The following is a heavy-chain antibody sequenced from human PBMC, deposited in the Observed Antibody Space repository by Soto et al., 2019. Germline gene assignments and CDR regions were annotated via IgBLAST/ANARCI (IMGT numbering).Heavy chain of an antibody. CDR3: AKDQARAASHGID. D-gene: IGHD6-13*01. CDR2: ISNDGSDK. Sequence: QVQLVESGGGVVQPGRSLRLACAASGFTFNNYGMHWARQAPGKGLEWVAAISNDGSDKYYADSVKGRLPISRDNSKKTVFLQMSSLRAEDTAVYYCAKDQARAASHGIDWGQGTMVTVAS. V-gene: IGHV3-30*18. CDR1: GFTFNNYG. J-gene: IGHJ3*01.